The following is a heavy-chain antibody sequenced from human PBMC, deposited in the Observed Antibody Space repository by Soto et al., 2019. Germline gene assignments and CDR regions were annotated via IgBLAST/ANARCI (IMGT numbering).Heavy chain of an antibody. D-gene: IGHD6-13*01. Sequence: EVQLLESGGGLVQPGGSLRLSCAASGFTFSSYAMSWVRQAPGKGLEWVSAISGSGGSTYYADSVTGRFTISRDNSKNTLYLQMNSLRAEDTAVYDCADKQQLDSRSDAFDIWGQGTMVTVSS. CDR2: ISGSGGST. CDR1: GFTFSSYA. J-gene: IGHJ3*02. V-gene: IGHV3-23*01. CDR3: ADKQQLDSRSDAFDI.